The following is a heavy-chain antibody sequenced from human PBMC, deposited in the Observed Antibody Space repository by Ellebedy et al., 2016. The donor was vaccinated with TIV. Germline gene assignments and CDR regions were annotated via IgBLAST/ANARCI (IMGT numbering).Heavy chain of an antibody. D-gene: IGHD6-13*01. CDR2: IYYSGTT. CDR1: GGSITGYY. V-gene: IGHV4-59*01. J-gene: IGHJ4*02. CDR3: ARVSIAAAGLDY. Sequence: SETLSLXXTVSGGSITGYYWSWIRQPPGKGLEWIGYIYYSGTTNYNPSLKSRVTISVDSSENQFSLRLNSVTAADTALYHCARVSIAAAGLDYWGQGTLVSVSS.